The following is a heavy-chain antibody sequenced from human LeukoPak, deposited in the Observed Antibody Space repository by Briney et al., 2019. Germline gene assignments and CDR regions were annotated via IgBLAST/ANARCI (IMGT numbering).Heavy chain of an antibody. J-gene: IGHJ3*02. CDR2: IYYSAST. D-gene: IGHD3-16*01. CDR1: VGSISSGGSY. CDR3: ARDGGGLNAFDI. V-gene: IGHV4-31*03. Sequence: SETLSLTCTVSVGSISSGGSYWSWIRQHPGRGLGWIGYIYYSASTYYNPSLNSRVTISVATSKNQFTLKLSSVTAADTAVYYCARDGGGLNAFDIWGQGTLVTVSS.